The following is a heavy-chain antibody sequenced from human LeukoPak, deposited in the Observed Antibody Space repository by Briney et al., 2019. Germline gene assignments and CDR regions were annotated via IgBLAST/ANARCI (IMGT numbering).Heavy chain of an antibody. CDR2: ISSSSSTI. V-gene: IGHV3-48*04. J-gene: IGHJ4*02. CDR1: GFTFSSYS. CDR3: ARDEPNLYSGSLG. D-gene: IGHD1-26*01. Sequence: GGSLRLSCAASGFTFSSYSMNWVRQAPGKGLEWVSYISSSSSTIYYADSVKGRFTISRDNAKNSLYLQMNSLRAEDTAVYYCARDEPNLYSGSLGWGQGTLVTVSS.